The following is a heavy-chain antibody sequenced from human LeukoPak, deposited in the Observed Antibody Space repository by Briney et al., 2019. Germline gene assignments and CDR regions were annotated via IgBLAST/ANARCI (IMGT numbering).Heavy chain of an antibody. D-gene: IGHD3-10*01. Sequence: ASVKVSCKASGYTFTGYYIHWVRQAPGQGLEWMGWISAYNGNTNYAQKLQGRVTMTTDTSTSTAYMELRSLRSDDTAVYYCARVSSGFGELFLFDPWGQGTLVTVSS. V-gene: IGHV1-18*04. CDR2: ISAYNGNT. CDR3: ARVSSGFGELFLFDP. J-gene: IGHJ5*02. CDR1: GYTFTGYY.